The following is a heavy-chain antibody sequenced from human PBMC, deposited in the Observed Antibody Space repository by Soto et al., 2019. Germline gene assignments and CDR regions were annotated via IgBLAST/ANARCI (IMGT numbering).Heavy chain of an antibody. CDR1: GFSLSTSGVG. CDR2: IYWDDDK. J-gene: IGHJ3*02. CDR3: AHILLTITMIGQEHDACDI. Sequence: QITLKESGPTLMKPTQTLTLTCTFSGFSLSTSGVGVGWIRQPPGKALEWLALIYWDDDKRYSPSLKSRLTITKHTSKNHVVLTMTNMNPVDTATYYCAHILLTITMIGQEHDACDIWGQGTMVTVSS. V-gene: IGHV2-5*02. D-gene: IGHD3-22*01.